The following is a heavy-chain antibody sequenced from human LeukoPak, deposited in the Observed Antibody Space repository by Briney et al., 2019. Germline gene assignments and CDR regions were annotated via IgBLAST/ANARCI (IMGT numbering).Heavy chain of an antibody. CDR2: MNPNSGNT. J-gene: IGHJ6*03. CDR3: ARLVVLGGSFKDYYYYMDV. Sequence: GASVKVSCKASGYTFTSYDINWVRQASGQGLEWMGWMNPNSGNTVYAQKFQGRVTMTRNTSISTAYMELSSLRSEDTAVYYCARLVVLGGSFKDYYYYMDVRGKGTTVTVSS. V-gene: IGHV1-8*01. CDR1: GYTFTSYD. D-gene: IGHD1-26*01.